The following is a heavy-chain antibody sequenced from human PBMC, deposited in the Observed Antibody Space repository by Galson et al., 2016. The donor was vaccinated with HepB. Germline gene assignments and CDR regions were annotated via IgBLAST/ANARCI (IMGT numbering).Heavy chain of an antibody. Sequence: SVKVSCKASGGTFSSSAFRWVRQAPGQGLEWMGGIIPFFGAPNYAQKFQDTVTITADESTSTAYMELSSLRSEDTAVYFCATKLAFCGGDCSLGLYYWGQGTLVTVSS. CDR3: ATKLAFCGGDCSLGLYY. D-gene: IGHD2-21*02. CDR1: GGTFSSSA. V-gene: IGHV1-69*13. J-gene: IGHJ4*02. CDR2: IIPFFGAP.